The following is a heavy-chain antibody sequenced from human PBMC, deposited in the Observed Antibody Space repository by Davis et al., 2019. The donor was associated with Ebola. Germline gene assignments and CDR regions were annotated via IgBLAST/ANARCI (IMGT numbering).Heavy chain of an antibody. CDR1: GYTFTGYY. D-gene: IGHD3-10*01. CDR3: ARDSMVRGNDY. J-gene: IGHJ4*02. V-gene: IGHV1-3*01. Sequence: ASVKVSCKASGYTFTGYYMHWVRQAPGQRLEWMGWINAGNGNTKYSQKFQSRVTMTTDTSTSTAYMELRSLRSDDTAVYYCARDSMVRGNDYWGQGTLVTVSS. CDR2: INAGNGNT.